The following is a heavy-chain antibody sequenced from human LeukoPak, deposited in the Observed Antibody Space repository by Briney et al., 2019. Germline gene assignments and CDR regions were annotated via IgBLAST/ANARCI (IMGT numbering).Heavy chain of an antibody. CDR1: GGTFGSYA. V-gene: IGHV1-69*05. Sequence: VASVKVSCKASGGTFGSYAISWVRQAPGQGLEWMGRIIPIFGTANYAQKFQGRVTITTDESTSTAYMELSSLRSEDTAVYYCARVGHDSSGYYYYYYMDVWGKGTTVTVSS. CDR3: ARVGHDSSGYYYYYYMDV. D-gene: IGHD3-22*01. J-gene: IGHJ6*03. CDR2: IIPIFGTA.